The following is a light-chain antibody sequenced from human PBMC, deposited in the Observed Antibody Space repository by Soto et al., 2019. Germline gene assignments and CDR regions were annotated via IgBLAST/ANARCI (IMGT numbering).Light chain of an antibody. CDR1: QSISSY. CDR2: AAS. Sequence: DIQMTQSPSSLSASFGDRVTITCRASQSISSYLNWYQQKPGKAPKLLIYAASSLQSGVPSRFSGSGSGTDFTLTISSLKPEDFATDYCQQSYSTPTFGQGAKVDIK. J-gene: IGKJ1*01. CDR3: QQSYSTPT. V-gene: IGKV1-39*01.